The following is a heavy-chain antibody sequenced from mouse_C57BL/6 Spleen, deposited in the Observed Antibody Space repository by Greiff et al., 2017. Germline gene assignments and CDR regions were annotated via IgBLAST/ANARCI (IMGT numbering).Heavy chain of an antibody. V-gene: IGHV1-22*01. Sequence: EVQLQQSGPELVKPGASVKMSCKASGYTFTDYNMHWVKQSHGKSLEWIGYINPNNGGTSYNQKFKGKATLTVNKSSSTGYMELRSLTSEDSAVYYCARGGTTTVVAEKNAMGYWGKGTSVTVSS. CDR3: ARGGTTTVVAEKNAMGY. J-gene: IGHJ4*01. CDR1: GYTFTDYN. D-gene: IGHD1-1*01. CDR2: INPNNGGT.